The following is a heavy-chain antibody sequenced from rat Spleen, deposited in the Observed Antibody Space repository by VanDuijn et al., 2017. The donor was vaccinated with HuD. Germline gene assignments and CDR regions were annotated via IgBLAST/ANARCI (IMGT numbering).Heavy chain of an antibody. CDR3: SRENYYSGDY. Sequence: EVQLVQSGGGLVQPGRSLKLSCVASGFTFNKYWMTWIRQAPGKGLEWVASIIDTGYSTYYPESVKGRFTVSSDNARSTLYLQINSLRSEDTATYYCSRENYYSGDYWGHGVMVTVSS. J-gene: IGHJ2*01. V-gene: IGHV5-31*01. CDR2: IIDTGYST. CDR1: GFTFNKYW. D-gene: IGHD1-1*01.